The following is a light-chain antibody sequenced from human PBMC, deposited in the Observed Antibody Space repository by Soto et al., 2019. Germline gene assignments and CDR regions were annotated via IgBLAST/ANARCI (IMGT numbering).Light chain of an antibody. CDR1: QSISSW. CDR3: QQYNSYSGT. CDR2: KAS. V-gene: IGKV1-5*03. Sequence: DIQMTQSPSTLSASVGDRVTITCRASQSISSWLAWYQQKPGKAPKLLIYKASSLESGVPSRFSGSGSGTEFTLTISSLQPDDFATYHCQQYNSYSGTFGQGTKVEIK. J-gene: IGKJ1*01.